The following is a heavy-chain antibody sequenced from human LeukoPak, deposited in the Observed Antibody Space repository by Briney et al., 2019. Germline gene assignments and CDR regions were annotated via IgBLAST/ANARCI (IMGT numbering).Heavy chain of an antibody. J-gene: IGHJ6*03. Sequence: ASVKVSCKASGYTFTGYYMHWVRQAPGQGLEWMGWINPNSGGTNYAQKFQGRVTMTRDTSISTAYMELSRLRSGDSAVYYCARGGLPHHYYYMHVWGKGTTVTVSS. CDR1: GYTFTGYY. V-gene: IGHV1-2*02. CDR3: ARGGLPHHYYYMHV. CDR2: INPNSGGT. D-gene: IGHD3-22*01.